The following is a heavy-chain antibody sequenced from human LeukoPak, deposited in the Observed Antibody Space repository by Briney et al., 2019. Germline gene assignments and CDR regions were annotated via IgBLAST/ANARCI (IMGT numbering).Heavy chain of an antibody. V-gene: IGHV3-7*01. D-gene: IGHD1-26*01. Sequence: GGSLRLSCVASGFTFSSRDWMTWVRQAPGKGLEWVANIKQDGSEKNYVDSVKGRFTISRDNAKNSLYLQMNSLRAEDTAVYYCARDPYSGRYGDYYYYYMDVWGKGTTVTISS. J-gene: IGHJ6*03. CDR2: IKQDGSEK. CDR3: ARDPYSGRYGDYYYYYMDV. CDR1: GFTFSSRDW.